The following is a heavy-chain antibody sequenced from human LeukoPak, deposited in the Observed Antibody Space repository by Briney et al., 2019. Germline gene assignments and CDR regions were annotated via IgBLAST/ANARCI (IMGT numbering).Heavy chain of an antibody. J-gene: IGHJ3*01. CDR1: GYTFSTYW. CDR3: ARQKYSSGHDGFDV. CDR2: IYPGDSDT. D-gene: IGHD6-19*01. V-gene: IGHV5-51*01. Sequence: GESLKISCKVSGYTFSTYWIGWVRQMPGKGLDCMGIIYPGDSDTRYNPSFQGQVTISADKSINTAYLQWSSLKASATGIYYCARQKYSSGHDGFDVWGQGTMVTVSS.